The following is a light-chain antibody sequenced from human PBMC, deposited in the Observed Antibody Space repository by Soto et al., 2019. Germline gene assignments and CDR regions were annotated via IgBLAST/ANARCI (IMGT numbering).Light chain of an antibody. CDR2: EVN. CDR3: SSYAGSSNV. Sequence: QSVLTQPPSASGSPGQSVAISCTGTSSDVGGYNYVSWYQQHPGKAPKLMIYEVNKWPSGVPDRFSGSKSGNTASLTVSGLQAEDEADYYCSSYAGSSNVFGTGTQLTVL. CDR1: SSDVGGYNY. V-gene: IGLV2-8*01. J-gene: IGLJ1*01.